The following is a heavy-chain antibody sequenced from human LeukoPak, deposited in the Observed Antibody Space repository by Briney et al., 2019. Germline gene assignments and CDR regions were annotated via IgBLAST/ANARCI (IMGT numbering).Heavy chain of an antibody. D-gene: IGHD3-10*01. J-gene: IGHJ4*02. CDR3: ARGPQASRYYGSGIETLLDY. CDR2: IYYSGST. V-gene: IGHV4-30-4*01. Sequence: SQTLSLTCSVSGGSISSGDYYWSWIRQPPGKGLEWIGYIYYSGSTYYNPSLKSRVTISVDTSKNQFSLKLSSVTAADTAVHYCARGPQASRYYGSGIETLLDYWGQGTLVTVSS. CDR1: GGSISSGDYY.